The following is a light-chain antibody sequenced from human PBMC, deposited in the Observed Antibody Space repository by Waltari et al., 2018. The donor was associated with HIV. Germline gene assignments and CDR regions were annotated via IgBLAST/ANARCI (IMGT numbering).Light chain of an antibody. V-gene: IGKV1-5*03. CDR3: QQYSSFPVT. CDR1: HNVGDW. Sequence: DIQMTQSPSTLSASIGDRVSITCRASHNVGDWLAWYQQKPGKAPSLLISKASTLESGVPTNFSGSGSGTYFTLTISGLQPDDFATYYCQQYSSFPVTFGQGTKL. J-gene: IGKJ2*01. CDR2: KAS.